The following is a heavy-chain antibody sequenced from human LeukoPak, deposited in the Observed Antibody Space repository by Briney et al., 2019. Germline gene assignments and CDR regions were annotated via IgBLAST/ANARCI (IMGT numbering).Heavy chain of an antibody. V-gene: IGHV4-30-4*01. Sequence: SETLSLTCTVSGGSISSGDYYWSWIRQPPGKGLEWIGYIYYSGSTYYNPSLKGRVTISVDTSKSQFSLKLSSVTVADTAVYYCARARSNTFDYWGQGTLVTVSS. J-gene: IGHJ4*02. CDR2: IYYSGST. CDR3: ARARSNTFDY. CDR1: GGSISSGDYY. D-gene: IGHD2/OR15-2a*01.